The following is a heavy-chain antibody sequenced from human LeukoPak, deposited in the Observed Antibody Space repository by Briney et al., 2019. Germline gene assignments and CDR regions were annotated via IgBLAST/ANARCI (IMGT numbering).Heavy chain of an antibody. V-gene: IGHV3-11*04. CDR3: ARAGNYDFWSGYYAFDY. CDR1: GYSISSGFY. D-gene: IGHD3-3*01. J-gene: IGHJ4*02. Sequence: LSLTCTVSGYSISSGFYWGWIRQPPGKGLEWVSYISSSSSTIYYADSVKGRFTISRDNAKNSLYLQMNSLRAEDTAVYYCARAGNYDFWSGYYAFDYWGQGTLVTVSS. CDR2: ISSSSSTI.